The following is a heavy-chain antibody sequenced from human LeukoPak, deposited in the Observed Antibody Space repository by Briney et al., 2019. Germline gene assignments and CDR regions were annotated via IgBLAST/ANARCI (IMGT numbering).Heavy chain of an antibody. Sequence: GGSLRLSCAASGFTFSSYGMHWVRQAPGKGLEWVAVIWYDGSNKYYADSVKGRFTISRDNSKNTLYLQMNSLRAEDTAVYYCARDKQQLGPAPDAFDIWGQGTMVTVSS. CDR2: IWYDGSNK. D-gene: IGHD6-13*01. CDR1: GFTFSSYG. V-gene: IGHV3-33*01. J-gene: IGHJ3*02. CDR3: ARDKQQLGPAPDAFDI.